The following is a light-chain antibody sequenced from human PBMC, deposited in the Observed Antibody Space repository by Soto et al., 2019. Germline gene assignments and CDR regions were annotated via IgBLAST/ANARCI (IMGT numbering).Light chain of an antibody. Sequence: DIQITQSPSTLSSCLLDIVTITCRASQNIGNYLAWYQQKPGKAPKLLIYDASNLEGGVPSRFSASGSGTEFTLTITSLHTDDLATYYCQQYNRYWTLGQGTKVDIK. CDR3: QQYNRYWT. CDR1: QNIGNY. V-gene: IGKV1-5*01. CDR2: DAS. J-gene: IGKJ1*01.